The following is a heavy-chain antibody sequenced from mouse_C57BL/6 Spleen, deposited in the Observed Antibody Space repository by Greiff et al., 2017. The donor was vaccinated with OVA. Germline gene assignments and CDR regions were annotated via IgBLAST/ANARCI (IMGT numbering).Heavy chain of an antibody. J-gene: IGHJ2*01. D-gene: IGHD2-4*01. V-gene: IGHV1-55*01. Sequence: QVQLKQPGAELVKPGASVKMSCKASGYTFTSYWITWVKQRPGQGLEWIGDIYPGSGSTNYNEKFKSKATLTVDTSSSTAYMQLSSLTSEDSAVYYCARSGDDYDDFWGQGTTLTVSS. CDR3: ARSGDDYDDF. CDR2: IYPGSGST. CDR1: GYTFTSYW.